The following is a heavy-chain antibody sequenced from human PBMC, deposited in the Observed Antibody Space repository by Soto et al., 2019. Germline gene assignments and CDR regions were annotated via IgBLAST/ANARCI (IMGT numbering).Heavy chain of an antibody. CDR1: GFSLTTAGVG. V-gene: IGHV2-5*02. D-gene: IGHD3-10*01. Sequence: QITLKESGPTLVKPTQTLTLTCTFSGFSLTTAGVGVGWLRQPPGKTLEWLALLHWDDDKRYSPSLRNRLTITKDNSKNQVVLTMTNSDPVDTAKYYFSRAYIVYVTYYNDYWGQGNLVIVSS. CDR2: LHWDDDK. CDR3: SRAYIVYVTYYNDY. J-gene: IGHJ4*02.